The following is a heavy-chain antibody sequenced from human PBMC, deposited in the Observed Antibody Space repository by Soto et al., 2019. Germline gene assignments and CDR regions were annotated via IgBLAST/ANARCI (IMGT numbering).Heavy chain of an antibody. J-gene: IGHJ3*02. CDR2: VKQDGNEK. D-gene: IGHD6-19*01. Sequence: EVQLVESGGGLVQPGGSLRLSCAVSGFTFSDYWMSWVRQAPGKGLEWVANVKQDGNEKYYVDSVKGRFTISRDNLLTSLYLQTYSLRAEDTALYYCARGLGSSGWDAGWQDFDIWGQGTMVTVSS. V-gene: IGHV3-7*01. CDR3: ARGLGSSGWDAGWQDFDI. CDR1: GFTFSDYW.